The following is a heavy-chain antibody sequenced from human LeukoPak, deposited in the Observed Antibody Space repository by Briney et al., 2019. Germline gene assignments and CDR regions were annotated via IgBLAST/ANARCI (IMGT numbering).Heavy chain of an antibody. J-gene: IGHJ6*02. CDR1: GFTFSTTA. CDR2: IRVSGDRT. CDR3: VKGIRGYYYNMDV. V-gene: IGHV3-23*01. Sequence: GSLRLSCAASGFTFSTTAMSWVRQAPGKGLEWVSGIRVSGDRTFYADSVEGRFTISRDKSKNTLYLQMNSLRAEDTAVYYCVKGIRGYYYNMDVWGQGTTVTVSS.